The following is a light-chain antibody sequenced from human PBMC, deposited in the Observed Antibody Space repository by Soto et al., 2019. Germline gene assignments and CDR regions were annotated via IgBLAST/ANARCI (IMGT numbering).Light chain of an antibody. CDR3: QQRYNWPRT. J-gene: IGKJ1*01. CDR1: QSVSSN. CDR2: DAS. V-gene: IGKV3-11*01. Sequence: EIVMTQSPATLSVSPGEGATLSCRASQSVSSNLVWYQQKPGQAPRLLIYDASNRATGIPARFSGSGSGTDFTLTISSLEPEDFAVYYCQQRYNWPRTFGQGTKVDI.